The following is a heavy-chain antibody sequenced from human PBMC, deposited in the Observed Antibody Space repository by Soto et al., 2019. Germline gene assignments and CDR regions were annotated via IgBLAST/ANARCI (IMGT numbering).Heavy chain of an antibody. Sequence: SETLSLTCSVSGGSIRGDNYYWGWIRQHPGKGLEWIGFIYHGGSTYYKPSLKSRATISVATSENQFSLKLNSVTAADTAVYFCARDGLSRSGMDVWGQGTTVT. CDR2: IYHGGST. V-gene: IGHV4-31*03. J-gene: IGHJ6*02. CDR1: GGSIRGDNYY. CDR3: ARDGLSRSGMDV.